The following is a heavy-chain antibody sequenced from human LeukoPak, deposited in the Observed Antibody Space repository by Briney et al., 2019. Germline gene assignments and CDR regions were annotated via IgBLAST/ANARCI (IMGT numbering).Heavy chain of an antibody. V-gene: IGHV3-66*01. D-gene: IGHD5-12*01. J-gene: IGHJ3*02. CDR1: GFTVSTNY. CDR3: ARVQGETLPTNAFDI. CDR2: IYSGGST. Sequence: GGSLRLSCAASGFTVSTNYLSWVRQAPGKGLEWVSVIYSGGSTFYADSVKGRFTISRDNSKNTLYLQMNSLRAEDTAVYYCARVQGETLPTNAFDIWGQGTMVTVSS.